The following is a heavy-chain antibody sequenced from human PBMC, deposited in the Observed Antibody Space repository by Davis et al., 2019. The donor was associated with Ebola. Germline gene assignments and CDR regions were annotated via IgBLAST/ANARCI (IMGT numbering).Heavy chain of an antibody. J-gene: IGHJ4*02. V-gene: IGHV4-39*02. Sequence: SETLSLTCTVSGGSISSSSYYWGWIRQPPGKGLEWIGSIYYSGSTYYNPSLKSRVTISVDTSKNQFSLKLSSVTAADTAVYYCAREPGQQYGWLRVGYYFDYWGQGTLVTVSS. D-gene: IGHD5-12*01. CDR1: GGSISSSSYY. CDR3: AREPGQQYGWLRVGYYFDY. CDR2: IYYSGST.